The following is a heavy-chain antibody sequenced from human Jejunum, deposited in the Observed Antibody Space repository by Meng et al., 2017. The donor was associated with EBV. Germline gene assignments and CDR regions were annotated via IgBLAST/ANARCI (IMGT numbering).Heavy chain of an antibody. CDR3: SRDLVGSADD. J-gene: IGHJ4*02. Sequence: EVRRVESGGASVKPGGSLSLSCPASGFTFSSDWMHWFRQAPGKGLVWVSRINEDGRITTYADSVKGRFTISRDNTKNTLYLQMNSLRAEDTAVYFCSRDLVGSADDWGQGTLVTVSS. CDR2: INEDGRIT. CDR1: GFTFSSDW. V-gene: IGHV3-74*01. D-gene: IGHD6-25*01.